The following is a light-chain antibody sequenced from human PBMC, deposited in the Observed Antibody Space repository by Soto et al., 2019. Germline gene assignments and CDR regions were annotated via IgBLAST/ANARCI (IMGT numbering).Light chain of an antibody. CDR3: QTYDSSLSGLYV. CDR2: GNT. V-gene: IGLV1-40*01. Sequence: QSVLTPPPSIPGDPGQRITISCTGSNSNTGAGSDVHWYHQLPGTAPKLLIYGNTNRPSGVPDRFSGSKSGTSASLAIAGLQTEDEGDYYCQTYDSSLSGLYVFGTGTKVTVL. CDR1: NSNTGAGSD. J-gene: IGLJ1*01.